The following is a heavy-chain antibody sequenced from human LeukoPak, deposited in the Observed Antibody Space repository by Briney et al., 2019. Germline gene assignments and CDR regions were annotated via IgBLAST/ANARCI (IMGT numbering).Heavy chain of an antibody. CDR2: IRSKAYGGTT. V-gene: IGHV3-49*04. CDR3: TRGPPTDYYDNEDYFDY. CDR1: GFTFGDYA. Sequence: QTGGSLRLSCTASGFTFGDYAMSWVRQAPGKGLEWAGFIRSKAYGGTTEYAASVKGRFTISRDDSKSIAYLQMNSLKTEDTAVYYCTRGPPTDYYDNEDYFDYWAREPWSPSPQ. D-gene: IGHD3-22*01. J-gene: IGHJ4*02.